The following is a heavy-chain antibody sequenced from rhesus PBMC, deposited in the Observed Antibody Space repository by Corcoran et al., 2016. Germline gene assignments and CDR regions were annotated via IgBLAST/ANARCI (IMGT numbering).Heavy chain of an antibody. Sequence: QVQLQESGPGLVKSSETLSLTCAVSGGSISSNYWSWIRQSPGKGLEWIGDIYGGRGSTSSNPSLKRRVTISTATSKNHFSLKLSSVTAADTAVYYCARYTLGIAAAGRDDAFDFWGQGLRVTVSS. CDR2: IYGGRGST. CDR1: GGSISSNY. J-gene: IGHJ3*01. V-gene: IGHV4-147*01. CDR3: ARYTLGIAAAGRDDAFDF. D-gene: IGHD6-25*01.